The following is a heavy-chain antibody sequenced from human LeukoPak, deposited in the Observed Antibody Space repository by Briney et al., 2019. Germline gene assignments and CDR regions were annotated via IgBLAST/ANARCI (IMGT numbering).Heavy chain of an antibody. V-gene: IGHV3-15*01. CDR1: GFAFTNAC. D-gene: IGHD5-12*01. CDR3: TTDLGYRGLYYFDY. J-gene: IGHJ4*02. Sequence: PGGSLRLSCAASGFAFTNACMSWVRRAPGKGLEWVGRIRSKNNGGTTDYAAPVRGRFSISRDDSKSTLYLQMNSLKAEDTAVYYCTTDLGYRGLYYFDYWGQGTLVTVSS. CDR2: IRSKNNGGTT.